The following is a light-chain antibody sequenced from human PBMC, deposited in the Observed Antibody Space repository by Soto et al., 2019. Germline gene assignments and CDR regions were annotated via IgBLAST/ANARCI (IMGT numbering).Light chain of an antibody. Sequence: QSALTQPASVSGSPGQSITISWTGTSSDVGTYDYVSWYQQYPGKAPKFMIYDVSNRPSGVSNRFSGSKSGNTASLTISGLQAEDEADYYCSSYTSSGTYVFGTGTKVTVL. CDR1: SSDVGTYDY. CDR2: DVS. V-gene: IGLV2-14*01. J-gene: IGLJ1*01. CDR3: SSYTSSGTYV.